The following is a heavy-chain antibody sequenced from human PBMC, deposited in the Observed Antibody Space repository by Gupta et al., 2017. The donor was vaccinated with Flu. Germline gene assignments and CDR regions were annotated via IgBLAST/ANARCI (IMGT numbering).Heavy chain of an antibody. Sequence: ELTFNTSGMHWVRQAPGKGLEWVAIIWYDGSTTYYTDSVEGRFIISRDNSKNMLYLQMDSLRAEDTAVYYCARDNSGNMDVWGQGTTVTVS. CDR2: IWYDGSTT. CDR1: ELTFNTSG. CDR3: ARDNSGNMDV. V-gene: IGHV3-33*01. D-gene: IGHD1-1*01. J-gene: IGHJ6*02.